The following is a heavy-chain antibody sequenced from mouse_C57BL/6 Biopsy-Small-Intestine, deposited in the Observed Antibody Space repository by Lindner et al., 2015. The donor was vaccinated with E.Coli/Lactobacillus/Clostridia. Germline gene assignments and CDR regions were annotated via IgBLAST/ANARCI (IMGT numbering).Heavy chain of an antibody. V-gene: IGHV1-63*01. D-gene: IGHD2-12*01. CDR2: IYPGGGYT. J-gene: IGHJ3*01. CDR3: ARRDYSYSWYAN. Sequence: VQLQESGAELVRPGTSVKMSCKASGYTFSNYWIGWTKQRPGHGLEWIGDIYPGGGYTNFNEKFKGKATLTADKSSSTAYMQFSSLTSEDSAIYYCARRDYSYSWYANWGQGTLVTVSA. CDR1: GYTFSNYW.